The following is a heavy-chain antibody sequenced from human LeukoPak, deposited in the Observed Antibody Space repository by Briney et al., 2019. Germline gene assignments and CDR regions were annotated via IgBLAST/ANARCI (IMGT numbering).Heavy chain of an antibody. CDR2: IKSKTDGGTT. J-gene: IGHJ4*02. CDR3: TTDDSSGWYYFDH. V-gene: IGHV3-15*01. Sequence: GGSLRLSCAASGFTFSNYGMNWVRQAPGKGLEWVGRIKSKTDGGTTDYAAPVKGRFTISRDDSKNTLYLQMNSLKTEDTAVYYCTTDDSSGWYYFDHWGQGTLVTVSS. D-gene: IGHD6-19*01. CDR1: GFTFSNYG.